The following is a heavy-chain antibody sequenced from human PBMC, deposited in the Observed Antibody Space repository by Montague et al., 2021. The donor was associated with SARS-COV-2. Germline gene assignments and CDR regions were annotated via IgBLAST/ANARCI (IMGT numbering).Heavy chain of an antibody. CDR1: GFTFDDYT. CDR3: AKALTSGSESMIYGVDV. CDR2: ISWDGGRT. V-gene: IGHV3-43*01. D-gene: IGHD3-10*01. Sequence: SLRLSCAASGFTFDDYTMYWVRQAPGKGLEWVSLISWDGGRTFYADSVKGRFTISRDNSKNSLYLQLNSLRTEDAALYYCAKALTSGSESMIYGVDVWGQGTTITASS. J-gene: IGHJ6*02.